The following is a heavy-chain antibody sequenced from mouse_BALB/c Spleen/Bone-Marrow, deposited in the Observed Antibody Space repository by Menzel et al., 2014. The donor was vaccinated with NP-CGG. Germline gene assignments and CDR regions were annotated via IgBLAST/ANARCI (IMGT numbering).Heavy chain of an antibody. V-gene: IGHV2-9*02. J-gene: IGHJ4*01. D-gene: IGHD6-1*01. CDR2: IWAGGST. CDR3: ARPTPRYYAMDY. CDR1: GFSLTNYG. Sequence: QVQLKESGPGLVAPPQSLSITCTVSGFSLTNYGVYWVRQPPGKGLEWLGVIWAGGSTNYNSALMSRLSISKDNSKSQVFLKMNSLQTDDTAMYYCARPTPRYYAMDYWGQGTSVTVSS.